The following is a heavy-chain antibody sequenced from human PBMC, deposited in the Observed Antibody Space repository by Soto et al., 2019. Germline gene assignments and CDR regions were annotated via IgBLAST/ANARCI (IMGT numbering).Heavy chain of an antibody. J-gene: IGHJ4*02. CDR1: GFTFSRYA. D-gene: IGHD6-13*01. V-gene: IGHV3-23*01. CDR2: ISGSGRST. Sequence: EVQLLESGGGLVQPRGSLRLSCAASGFTFSRYAMSWIRQAPGKGLEWVSAISGSGRSTYYADCVKGRFTISRDNSKNTLYLQMNSLRAEDTAVYYCAKDAYSSTWYYFDSWGQGTLVTVSS. CDR3: AKDAYSSTWYYFDS.